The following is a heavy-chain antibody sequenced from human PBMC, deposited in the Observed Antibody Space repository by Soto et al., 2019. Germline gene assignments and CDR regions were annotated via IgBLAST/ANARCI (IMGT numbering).Heavy chain of an antibody. V-gene: IGHV4-39*07. CDR2: IYYSGST. J-gene: IGHJ4*02. CDR1: GGSISSSSYY. Sequence: SETLSLTCTVSGGSISSSSYYWGWIRQPPGKGLEWIGSIYYSGSTYYNPSLKSRVTISVDTSKNQFSLKLSSVTAADTAVYYCARAPLLWGSYRYYFDYWGQGTLVTVSS. D-gene: IGHD3-16*02. CDR3: ARAPLLWGSYRYYFDY.